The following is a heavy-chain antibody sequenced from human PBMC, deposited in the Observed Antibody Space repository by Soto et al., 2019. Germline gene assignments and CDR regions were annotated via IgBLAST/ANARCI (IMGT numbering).Heavy chain of an antibody. J-gene: IGHJ4*02. Sequence: QVQLVESGGGVVQPGRSLRLSCAASGLTFSSYGMHWVRQAPGKGLEWVAVISYDGSNKNYADSVKGRFTISRDNSKNTLDLKMNSLRAEDTAVYYCAKDTYYHDSTGYYTFDYWGQGTLVTVSS. CDR2: ISYDGSNK. V-gene: IGHV3-30*18. CDR1: GLTFSSYG. D-gene: IGHD3-22*01. CDR3: AKDTYYHDSTGYYTFDY.